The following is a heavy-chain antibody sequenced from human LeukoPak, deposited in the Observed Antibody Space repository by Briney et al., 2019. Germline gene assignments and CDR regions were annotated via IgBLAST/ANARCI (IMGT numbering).Heavy chain of an antibody. V-gene: IGHV3-21*01. J-gene: IGHJ4*02. CDR3: ARDPYSGSFDFGPFDY. CDR2: ISSNSSYI. D-gene: IGHD1-26*01. Sequence: GGSLRLSCAASGFTFSSYSMNWVRQAPGKGLEWVSSISSNSSYIYYAGSVKGRFTISRDNAKNSLYLQMNSLRAEDTAVYYCARDPYSGSFDFGPFDYWGQGTLVTVSS. CDR1: GFTFSSYS.